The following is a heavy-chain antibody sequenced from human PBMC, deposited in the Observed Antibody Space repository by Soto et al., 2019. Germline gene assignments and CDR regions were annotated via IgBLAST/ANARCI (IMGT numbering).Heavy chain of an antibody. CDR2: IYYSGST. D-gene: IGHD5-12*01. J-gene: IGHJ6*02. V-gene: IGHV4-59*01. CDR1: GGSISSYY. Sequence: PSETLSLTCTVSGGSISSYYWSWIRQPPGKGLEWIGYIYYSGSTNYNPSLKSRVTISVDTSKNQFSLKLSSVTAADTAVYYCARDRGRRGYSGYDRNNYYYYGMDVWGQGTTVTVSS. CDR3: ARDRGRRGYSGYDRNNYYYYGMDV.